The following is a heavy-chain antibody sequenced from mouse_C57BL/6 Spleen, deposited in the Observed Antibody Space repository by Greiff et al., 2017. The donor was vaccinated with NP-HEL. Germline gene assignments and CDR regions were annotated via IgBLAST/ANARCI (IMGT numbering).Heavy chain of an antibody. CDR1: GYTFTSYW. CDR2: IDPSDSET. D-gene: IGHD4-1*01. CDR3: ARLGRRYFDY. Sequence: QVQLQQPGAELVRPGSSVKLSCKASGYTFTSYWMHWVKQRPIQGLEWIGNIDPSDSETHYNQKFKDKATLTVDKSSSTAYMQLSSLTSEVSAVYYCARLGRRYFDYWGQGTTLTVSS. V-gene: IGHV1-52*01. J-gene: IGHJ2*01.